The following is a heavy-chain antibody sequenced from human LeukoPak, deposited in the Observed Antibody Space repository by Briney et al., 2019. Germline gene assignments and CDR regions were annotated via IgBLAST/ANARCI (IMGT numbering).Heavy chain of an antibody. V-gene: IGHV4-4*09. CDR2: IYIGGST. Sequence: PSETLSLTCSVSDDSISHYYWSWIRQPPGKGLEWIGYIYIGGSTNYNPSLKSRVTISEDTSKNQFSLNLTSVTAADTAVYYCARVGGSNYYYYGMDVWGQGTTVTVSS. CDR3: ARVGGSNYYYYGMDV. J-gene: IGHJ6*02. CDR1: DDSISHYY. D-gene: IGHD2-15*01.